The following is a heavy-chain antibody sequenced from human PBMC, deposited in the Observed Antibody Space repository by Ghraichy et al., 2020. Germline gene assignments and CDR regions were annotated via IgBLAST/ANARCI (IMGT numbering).Heavy chain of an antibody. D-gene: IGHD4-17*01. Sequence: GGSLRLSCAASGFTFSSYSMNWVRQAPGKGLEWVSSISSSSSYIYYADSVKGRFTISRDNAKNSLYLQMNSLRAEDTAVYYCARTDEYGDFQDYYYYGMDVWGQGTTVTVSS. CDR3: ARTDEYGDFQDYYYYGMDV. CDR2: ISSSSSYI. CDR1: GFTFSSYS. V-gene: IGHV3-21*01. J-gene: IGHJ6*02.